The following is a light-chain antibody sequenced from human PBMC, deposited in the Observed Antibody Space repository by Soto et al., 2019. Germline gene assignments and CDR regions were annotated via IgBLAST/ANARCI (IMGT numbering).Light chain of an antibody. V-gene: IGKV3-11*01. CDR1: QSVSSY. CDR3: QQYTGPPTT. Sequence: EIVLTQSPATLSLSPGERATLSCRASQSVSSYLVWYQQKPGQAPRLLIYDASNRATGIPARFSGSGSGTDFTLTISSLEPEDSAVYFCQQYTGPPTTFGQGTRLEIK. CDR2: DAS. J-gene: IGKJ5*01.